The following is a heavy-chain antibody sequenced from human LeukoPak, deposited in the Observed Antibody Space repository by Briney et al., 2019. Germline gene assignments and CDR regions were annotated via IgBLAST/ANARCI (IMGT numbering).Heavy chain of an antibody. CDR3: ARDRVGSGSYYFH. D-gene: IGHD3-10*01. CDR2: IKQDGSDK. J-gene: IGHJ4*02. CDR1: GFTFTKYW. V-gene: IGHV3-7*01. Sequence: PGGSLRLSCAASGFTFTKYWMTWVRQAPGKGLEWVGNIKQDGSDKNCMDSVKGRFTISRDNTKNSVYLQMSSLRAEDTAVYYCARDRVGSGSYYFHWGQGTLVTVSS.